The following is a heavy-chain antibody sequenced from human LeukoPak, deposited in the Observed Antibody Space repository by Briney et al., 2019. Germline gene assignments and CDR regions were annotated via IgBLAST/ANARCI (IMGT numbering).Heavy chain of an antibody. CDR1: GGSISSSSYY. CDR2: IYYSGST. D-gene: IGHD5-12*01. V-gene: IGHV4-39*07. CDR3: ARGGLRSPFDY. J-gene: IGHJ4*02. Sequence: PSETLSLTCTVSGGSISSSSYYWGWIRQPPGKGLEWIGSIYYSGSTYYNPSLKSRVTISVDTSKNQFSLKLSSVTAADTAVYYCARGGLRSPFDYWGQGTLVTVSS.